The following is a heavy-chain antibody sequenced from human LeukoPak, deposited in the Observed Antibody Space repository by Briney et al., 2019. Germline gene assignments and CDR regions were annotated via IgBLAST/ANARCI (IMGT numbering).Heavy chain of an antibody. V-gene: IGHV1-69*01. J-gene: IGHJ4*02. CDR1: GGTFSSYA. D-gene: IGHD1-1*01. CDR3: ARSGGLERRLGV. CDR2: IIPIFGTA. Sequence: SVKVSCKASGGTFSSYAISWVRQAPGQGLEWMGGIIPIFGTANYAQKFQGRVTITADESTSTAYVELSSLRSEDTAVYYCARSGGLERRLGVWGQGTLVTVSS.